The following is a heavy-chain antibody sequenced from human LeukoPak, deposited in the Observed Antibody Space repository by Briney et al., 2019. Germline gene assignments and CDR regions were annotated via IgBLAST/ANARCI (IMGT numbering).Heavy chain of an antibody. D-gene: IGHD3-22*01. CDR3: AREADSSGYFFRPDY. Sequence: ASVKVSCTASGYTFTNYAISWVRQAPGPGLEWMGWISVYSDDTKSAQNLQCRITMTKDTSTSTAYMELRSLRSDDTAVYYCAREADSSGYFFRPDYWGQGTLVTVSS. CDR1: GYTFTNYA. J-gene: IGHJ4*02. CDR2: ISVYSDDT. V-gene: IGHV1-18*01.